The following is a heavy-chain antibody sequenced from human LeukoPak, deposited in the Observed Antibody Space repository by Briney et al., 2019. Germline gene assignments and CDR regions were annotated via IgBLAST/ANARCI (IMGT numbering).Heavy chain of an antibody. J-gene: IGHJ3*02. D-gene: IGHD3-10*01. Sequence: GASVKLSCKTSGYTFTGYYIHWVRQAPGQGPEWMGWISPNSGGTNYAKKFQDRVSMTRDTSINTAYMELSRLRSDDTAVYYCVRDGSFDIWGQGTMVTVSS. V-gene: IGHV1-2*02. CDR2: ISPNSGGT. CDR3: VRDGSFDI. CDR1: GYTFTGYY.